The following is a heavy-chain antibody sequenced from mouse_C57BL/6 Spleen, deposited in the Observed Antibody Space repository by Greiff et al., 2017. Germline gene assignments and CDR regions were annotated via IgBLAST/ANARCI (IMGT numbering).Heavy chain of an antibody. CDR1: GYTFTSYW. V-gene: IGHV1-64*01. CDR3: ARWGNYYGRTSWFAY. J-gene: IGHJ3*01. D-gene: IGHD1-1*01. Sequence: QVKLLQPGADLVKPGASVKLSCKASGYTFTSYWMHWVRQTPGQGLEWIGLIRPNSGSTNYTEKFKSKATLTVDKSSSTAYMQLSSLTSEDSAVNSGARWGNYYGRTSWFAYWGQGTLVTVSA. CDR2: IRPNSGST.